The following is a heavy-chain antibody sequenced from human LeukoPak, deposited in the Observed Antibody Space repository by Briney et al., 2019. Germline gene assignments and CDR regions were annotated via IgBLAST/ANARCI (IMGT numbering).Heavy chain of an antibody. CDR3: ASGPPYYYGSGNDAFDI. Sequence: SETLSLTCTVSGGSISSYYWSWIRQPPGKGLEWIGYIYYSGSTNYNPSLKSRVTISVDTSKNQFSLKLSSVTAADTAVHYCASGPPYYYGSGNDAFDIWGQGTMVTVSS. CDR1: GGSISSYY. CDR2: IYYSGST. V-gene: IGHV4-59*01. D-gene: IGHD3-10*01. J-gene: IGHJ3*02.